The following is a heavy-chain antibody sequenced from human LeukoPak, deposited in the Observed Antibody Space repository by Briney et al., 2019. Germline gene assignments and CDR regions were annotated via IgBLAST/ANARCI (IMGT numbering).Heavy chain of an antibody. CDR1: GYSFTSYW. CDR3: ARFSSTSYDYYYYGMDV. D-gene: IGHD2-2*01. CDR2: IYPGDSDT. J-gene: IGHJ6*02. Sequence: GESLKISCKGSGYSFTSYWIGWVRQMPGKGLEWMGIIYPGDSDTRYSPSFQGQVTISADKSISTAYLQWSSLKASDTAMYYCARFSSTSYDYYYYGMDVWGQGTTVTVSS. V-gene: IGHV5-51*01.